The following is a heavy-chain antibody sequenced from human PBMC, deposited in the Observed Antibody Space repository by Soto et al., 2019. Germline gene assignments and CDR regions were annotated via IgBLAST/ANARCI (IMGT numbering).Heavy chain of an antibody. Sequence: QVQLQESGPGVVKPSDTLSVTCTVSGGSVSSRSHFWRWIRQPPGGGLQWIGYIYYTGNTNYSPSLKSRATLSVDTSRNQFSLRLTSVTAADTAIYYCARYDAESGSNKLDPWGQVTLVTVAS. CDR2: IYYTGNT. V-gene: IGHV4-61*01. CDR1: GGSVSSRSHF. D-gene: IGHD5-12*01. J-gene: IGHJ5*02. CDR3: ARYDAESGSNKLDP.